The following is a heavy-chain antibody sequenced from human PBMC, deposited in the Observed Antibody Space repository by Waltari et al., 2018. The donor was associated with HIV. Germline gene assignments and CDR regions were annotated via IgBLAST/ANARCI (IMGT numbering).Heavy chain of an antibody. Sequence: QLQLRESGPGLVKPSETLSLTCTVSGGSISSSSYYWGWIRQPPGKGLEWIGSIYYSGSTYYNPSLKSRVTISVDTSKNQFSLKRSSVTAADTAVYYCASQNPPVVLRYFDWPILDVWGQGTTVTVSS. CDR3: ASQNPPVVLRYFDWPILDV. CDR1: GGSISSSSYY. J-gene: IGHJ6*02. D-gene: IGHD3-9*01. V-gene: IGHV4-39*01. CDR2: IYYSGST.